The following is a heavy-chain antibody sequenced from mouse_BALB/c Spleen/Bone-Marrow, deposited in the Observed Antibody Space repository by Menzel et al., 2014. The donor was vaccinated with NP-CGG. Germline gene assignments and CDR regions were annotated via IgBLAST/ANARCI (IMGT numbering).Heavy chain of an antibody. CDR3: ALYYDYDVGY. V-gene: IGHV14-3*02. CDR2: IDPANGNT. J-gene: IGHJ2*01. D-gene: IGHD2-4*01. Sequence: EVQRVESGAELVKPGASVKLSCTASGFNIKDTYMHWVKQRPEQGLEWIGRIDPANGNTKYDPKFQGKATITADTSSNTAYLQPSSLTSEDTAVYYCALYYDYDVGYWGQGTTLTVSS. CDR1: GFNIKDTY.